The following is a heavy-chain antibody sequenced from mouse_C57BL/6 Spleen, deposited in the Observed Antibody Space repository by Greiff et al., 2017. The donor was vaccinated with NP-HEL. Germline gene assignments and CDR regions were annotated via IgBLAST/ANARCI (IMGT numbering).Heavy chain of an antibody. CDR1: GYTFTSYG. D-gene: IGHD1-1*01. V-gene: IGHV1-81*01. CDR2: IYPRSGNT. J-gene: IGHJ2*01. Sequence: QVQLQQSGAELARPGASVKLSCKASGYTFTSYGISWVKQRTGQGLEWIGEIYPRSGNTYYNEKFKGKATLTADTSSSTAYMELRSLTSEDSAVYFCARLYYYGSSRYYFDYWGQGTTLTVSS. CDR3: ARLYYYGSSRYYFDY.